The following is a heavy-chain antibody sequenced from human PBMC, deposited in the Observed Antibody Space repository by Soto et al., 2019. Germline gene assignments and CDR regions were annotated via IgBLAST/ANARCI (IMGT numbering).Heavy chain of an antibody. D-gene: IGHD3-3*01. Sequence: GGSLRLSCAASGFGFANYDMHWVRQATEKGLDWVAYINGGGDVKYYADSVEGRFTISRDNAKNALFLQMDNLRAEDTAIYYCARLSGDGFWKSYSPYNLFESWGQGALVTVSS. CDR3: ARLSGDGFWKSYSPYNLFES. CDR1: GFGFANYD. J-gene: IGHJ5*01. V-gene: IGHV3-48*03. CDR2: INGGGDVK.